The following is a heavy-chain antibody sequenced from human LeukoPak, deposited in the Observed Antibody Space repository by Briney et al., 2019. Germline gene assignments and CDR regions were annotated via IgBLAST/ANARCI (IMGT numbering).Heavy chain of an antibody. V-gene: IGHV3-23*01. CDR3: ARQRDAYNWNNAFDI. CDR2: ISGSGGST. Sequence: GESLRLSCAASGFTFSNCAMSWVRQAPGKGLEWVSRISGSGGSTEYAGPVKGRFTISRDNSKNTLHLQMNSLRVEDTAIYYCARQRDAYNWNNAFDIWDQGTMVAVS. CDR1: GFTFSNCA. J-gene: IGHJ3*02. D-gene: IGHD1-1*01.